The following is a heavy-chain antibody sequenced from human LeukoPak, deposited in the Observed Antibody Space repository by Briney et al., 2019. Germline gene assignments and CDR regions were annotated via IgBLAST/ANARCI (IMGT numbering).Heavy chain of an antibody. CDR3: ARALDYGDYVWFDP. CDR1: GFTFRSYA. D-gene: IGHD4-17*01. J-gene: IGHJ5*02. V-gene: IGHV3-23*01. Sequence: QSGGSLRLSCGASGFTFRSYAMRWVRQAPGKGVVGGSTISVSGGNTYYADSVKGLFTISRDNSKNTLYLQMNSLRAEDTAVYYCARALDYGDYVWFDPWGQGTLVTVSS. CDR2: ISVSGGNT.